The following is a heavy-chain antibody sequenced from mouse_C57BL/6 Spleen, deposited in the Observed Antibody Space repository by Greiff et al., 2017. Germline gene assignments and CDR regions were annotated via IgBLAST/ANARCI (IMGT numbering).Heavy chain of an antibody. CDR2: ISDGGSYT. V-gene: IGHV5-4*01. CDR3: ARGYSNYGYFDY. Sequence: VQLKESGGGLVKPGGSLKLSCAASGFTFSSYAMSWVRQTPEKRLEWVATISDGGSYTYYPDNVKGRFTISRDNAKNNLYLQMSHLKSEDTAMYYCARGYSNYGYFDYWGQGTTLTVSS. D-gene: IGHD2-5*01. J-gene: IGHJ2*01. CDR1: GFTFSSYA.